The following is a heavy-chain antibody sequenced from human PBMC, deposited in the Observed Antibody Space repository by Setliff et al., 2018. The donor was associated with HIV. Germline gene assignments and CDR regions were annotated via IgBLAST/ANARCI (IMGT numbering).Heavy chain of an antibody. J-gene: IGHJ4*02. CDR3: ASGSGYCKNGVCYIGVHRTPDKYYFDS. V-gene: IGHV1-3*01. CDR2: VNAANGYT. Sequence: ASVKVSCKASGYTFTSYHMHWVRQAHGQRLEWMGWVNAANGYTKYSQKFQGRVTMTTDELMTTAYLELSSLRSEDTAVYYCASGSGYCKNGVCYIGVHRTPDKYYFDSWGQGALVTVSS. D-gene: IGHD2-8*01. CDR1: GYTFTSYH.